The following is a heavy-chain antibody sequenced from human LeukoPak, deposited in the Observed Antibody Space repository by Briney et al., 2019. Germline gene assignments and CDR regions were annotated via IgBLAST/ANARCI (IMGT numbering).Heavy chain of an antibody. CDR2: VNRDGSET. CDR1: GFALSSHW. Sequence: GGSLRLSCAASGFALSSHWMTWVRQVPGRWPEWVANVNRDGSETYYLDSVKGRFTISKDNAKNSLYLQMNSLRAEDTALYHCARNNGMDVWGQGTTVIVSS. J-gene: IGHJ6*02. CDR3: ARNNGMDV. V-gene: IGHV3-7*03.